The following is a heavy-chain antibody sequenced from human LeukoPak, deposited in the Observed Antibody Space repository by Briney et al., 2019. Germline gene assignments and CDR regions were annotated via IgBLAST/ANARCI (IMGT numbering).Heavy chain of an antibody. CDR2: ISAYNGNT. V-gene: IGHV1-18*01. J-gene: IGHJ3*02. D-gene: IGHD2-21*02. CDR1: GYTFTSYG. CDR3: ARDVTATLRDAPQKDDAFDI. Sequence: GASVKVSCKASGYTFTSYGISWVRQAPGQGLEWMGWISAYNGNTNYAQKLQGRVTMTTDTSTSTAYMELRSLRSDDTAVYYCARDVTATLRDAPQKDDAFDIWGQGTMVTVSS.